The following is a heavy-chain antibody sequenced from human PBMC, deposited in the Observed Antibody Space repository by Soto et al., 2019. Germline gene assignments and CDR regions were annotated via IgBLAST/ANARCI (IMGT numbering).Heavy chain of an antibody. CDR3: ARAFSNGYFDY. V-gene: IGHV3-21*02. CDR1: GFTFSSYT. D-gene: IGHD4-4*01. CDR2: ISTSSNYI. Sequence: EVQLVESGGGLVKPGGSLRLSCAASGFTFSSYTMYWVRQAPGMGLEWVSSISTSSNYIYYADSVKGRFTISRDNAKNSLYLHRTSLRAEDTAVCFCARAFSNGYFDYWGQGILVTVSS. J-gene: IGHJ4*02.